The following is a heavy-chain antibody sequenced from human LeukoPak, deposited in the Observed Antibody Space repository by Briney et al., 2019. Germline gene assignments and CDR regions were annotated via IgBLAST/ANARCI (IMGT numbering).Heavy chain of an antibody. CDR2: IYTSGST. Sequence: SETLSLTCTVSGGSISSYYWSWIRQPAGKGLEWVGRIYTSGSTNYNPSLKSRVTMSVDTSKNQFSLKLSSVTAADTAVYYCARDQVLGAIRRAFDIWGQGTMVTVSS. CDR3: ARDQVLGAIRRAFDI. V-gene: IGHV4-4*07. D-gene: IGHD1-26*01. J-gene: IGHJ3*02. CDR1: GGSISSYY.